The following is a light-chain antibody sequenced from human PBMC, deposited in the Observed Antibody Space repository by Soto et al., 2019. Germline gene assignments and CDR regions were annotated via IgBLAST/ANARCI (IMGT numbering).Light chain of an antibody. CDR1: SSNLGAGSD. Sequence: QTVVTQPPSVSGAPGQRVTIACTGSSSNLGAGSDVHWYQQLPGTAPKLLIYGNSDRPSGVPDRFSGSKSGTSASLAITGLQAEDEADYYCQSYDTTLSGVVFGGGTKLTVL. CDR2: GNS. J-gene: IGLJ2*01. CDR3: QSYDTTLSGVV. V-gene: IGLV1-40*01.